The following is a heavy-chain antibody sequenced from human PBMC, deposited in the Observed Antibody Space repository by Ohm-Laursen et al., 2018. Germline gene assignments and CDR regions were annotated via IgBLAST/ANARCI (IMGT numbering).Heavy chain of an antibody. Sequence: SLRLSCSASGFTFSNYAMNWVRQAPGKGLEWVGRIKSKTDGGTTGYAAPVKGRFTISRDDSKNTLYLQMNSLKTEDTAVYYCAKDWWEVTNRGYYYYYGMDVWGQGTTVTVSS. J-gene: IGHJ6*02. CDR1: GFTFSNYA. CDR2: IKSKTDGGTT. D-gene: IGHD1-26*01. V-gene: IGHV3-15*01. CDR3: AKDWWEVTNRGYYYYYGMDV.